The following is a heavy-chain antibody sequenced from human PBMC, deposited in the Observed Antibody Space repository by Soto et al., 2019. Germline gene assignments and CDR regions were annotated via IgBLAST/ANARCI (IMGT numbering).Heavy chain of an antibody. CDR3: ARVRGYSYGVDFDP. CDR2: IYYSGST. D-gene: IGHD5-18*01. J-gene: IGHJ5*02. Sequence: YWYRKRQPPGKGLEWIGYIYYSGSTYYNPSLKSRVTISVDTSKNQFSLKLSSVTAADTAVYYCARVRGYSYGVDFDPWGQGTLVTVSS. V-gene: IGHV4-30-4*01. CDR1: Y.